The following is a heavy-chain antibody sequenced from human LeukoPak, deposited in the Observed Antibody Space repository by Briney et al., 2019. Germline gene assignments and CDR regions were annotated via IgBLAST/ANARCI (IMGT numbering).Heavy chain of an antibody. J-gene: IGHJ5*02. Sequence: ASVKVSCKASGYTFTSYGISWARQAPGQGLEWMGWISAYNGNTNYAQKLQGRVTMTTDTSTSTAYMELRSLRSDDTAVYYCAREISGVAAAGDTGWFDPWGQGTLVTVSS. D-gene: IGHD6-13*01. CDR1: GYTFTSYG. V-gene: IGHV1-18*01. CDR2: ISAYNGNT. CDR3: AREISGVAAAGDTGWFDP.